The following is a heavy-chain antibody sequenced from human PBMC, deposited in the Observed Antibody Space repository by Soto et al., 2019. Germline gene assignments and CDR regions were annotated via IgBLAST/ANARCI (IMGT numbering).Heavy chain of an antibody. D-gene: IGHD3-9*01. CDR3: ARSLTGALHPIDY. J-gene: IGHJ4*02. CDR2: IIPIFGTA. CDR1: GGTFSSYA. V-gene: IGHV1-69*06. Sequence: SVKVSCKASGGTFSSYAISWVRQAPGQGLEWMGGIIPIFGTANYAQKFQGRVTITADKSTSTAYMELSSLRSEDTAVYYCARSLTGALHPIDYWGQGTLVTVSS.